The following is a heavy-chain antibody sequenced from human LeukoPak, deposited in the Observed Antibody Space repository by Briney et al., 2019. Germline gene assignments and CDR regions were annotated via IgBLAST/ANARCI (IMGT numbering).Heavy chain of an antibody. V-gene: IGHV4-39*07. CDR2: IYYSGST. CDR3: ARSVEMATINYFDY. CDR1: GGSISSSSYY. D-gene: IGHD5-24*01. J-gene: IGHJ4*02. Sequence: SETLSLTCTVSGGSISSSSYYWGWIRQPPGKGLEWLGSIYYSGSTYYNPSLKSRVTISVDTSKNQFSLKLSSVTAADTAVYYCARSVEMATINYFDYWGQGTLVTVSS.